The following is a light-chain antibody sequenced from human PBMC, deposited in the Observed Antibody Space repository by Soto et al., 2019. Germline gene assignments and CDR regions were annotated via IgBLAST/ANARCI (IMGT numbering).Light chain of an antibody. Sequence: DIVMTQSPLSLPVTPGEPASISCRSSQSLLHSNGYNYLDWYLQKPGQSPQLLIYLGSNRASGVPDRFSGSVSGTDFTLKISRVEAEDVGVYYCMQALQTPGTFGQGTKLEMK. CDR2: LGS. CDR1: QSLLHSNGYNY. J-gene: IGKJ2*01. CDR3: MQALQTPGT. V-gene: IGKV2-28*01.